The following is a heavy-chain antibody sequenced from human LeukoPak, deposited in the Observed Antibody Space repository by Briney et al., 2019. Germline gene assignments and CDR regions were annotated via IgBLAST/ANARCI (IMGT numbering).Heavy chain of an antibody. CDR3: ATLDYYGSGSASDY. D-gene: IGHD3-10*01. V-gene: IGHV4-34*01. Sequence: SETLSLTCAVYGGSFSGYYWSWIRQPPGKGLEWIREINHSGNTNYNPSLKSRVTISVDTSKNQFSLKLNSVTAADTAAYYCATLDYYGSGSASDYWGQGTLVTVSS. CDR1: GGSFSGYY. CDR2: INHSGNT. J-gene: IGHJ4*02.